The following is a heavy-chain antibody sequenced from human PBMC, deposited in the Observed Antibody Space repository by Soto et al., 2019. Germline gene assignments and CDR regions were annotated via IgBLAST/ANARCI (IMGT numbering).Heavy chain of an antibody. CDR2: IYHSGST. D-gene: IGHD2-15*01. V-gene: IGHV4-30-2*01. J-gene: IGHJ5*02. Sequence: SETLSLTCAVSGGSISSGGYSWSWIRQPPGKGLEWIGYIYHSGSTYYNPSLESRVTISVDRSKNQFSLKLSSVTAADTAVYYCARAVVAATANWFDPWGQGTLVTVSS. CDR1: GGSISSGGYS. CDR3: ARAVVAATANWFDP.